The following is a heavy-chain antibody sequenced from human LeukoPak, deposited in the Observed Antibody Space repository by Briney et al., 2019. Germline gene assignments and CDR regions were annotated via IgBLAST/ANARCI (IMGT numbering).Heavy chain of an antibody. V-gene: IGHV3-23*01. CDR1: GFTFSSYA. CDR2: ISGSGDST. J-gene: IGHJ4*02. CDR3: PKADSSSCYNTYVDS. D-gene: IGHD6-13*01. Sequence: GGSLKLSCAASGFTFSSYAMSWVRQAPGKGLEWVATISGSGDSTDYADAVKGGLTIPTDNSRNTFYLQLNSPRAKDTAVHDFPKADSSSCYNTYVDSWGQGTLVTVSS.